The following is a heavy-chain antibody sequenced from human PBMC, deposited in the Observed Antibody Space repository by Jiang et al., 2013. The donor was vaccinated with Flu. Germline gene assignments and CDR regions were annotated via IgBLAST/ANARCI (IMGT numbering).Heavy chain of an antibody. V-gene: IGHV1-69*02. Sequence: GAEVKKPGSSVKVSCKASGGTFSSYTISWVRRAPGQGLEWMGRIIPILGIANYAQKFQGRVTITADKSTSTAYMELSSLRSEDTAVYYCARSTYYYDSSVAFDIWGQGTMVTVSS. CDR2: IIPILGIA. CDR1: GGTFSSYT. J-gene: IGHJ3*02. CDR3: ARSTYYYDSSVAFDI. D-gene: IGHD3-22*01.